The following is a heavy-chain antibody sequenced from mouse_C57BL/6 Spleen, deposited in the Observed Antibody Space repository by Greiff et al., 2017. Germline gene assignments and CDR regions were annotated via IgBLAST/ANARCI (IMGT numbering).Heavy chain of an antibody. CDR2: IYPGDGDT. D-gene: IGHD2-4*01. Sequence: VQLQQSGAELVKPGASVKISCKASGYAFSSYWMNWVKQRPGKGLEWIGQIYPGDGDTNYNGKFKGKATLTADKSSSTAYMQLSSLTSEDSAVYFCARRLWDYGGNYAMDYWGQGTSVTVSS. J-gene: IGHJ4*01. V-gene: IGHV1-80*01. CDR3: ARRLWDYGGNYAMDY. CDR1: GYAFSSYW.